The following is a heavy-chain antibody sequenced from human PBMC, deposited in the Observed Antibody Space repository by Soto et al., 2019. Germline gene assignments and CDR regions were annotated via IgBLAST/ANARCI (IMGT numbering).Heavy chain of an antibody. V-gene: IGHV1-46*01. D-gene: IGHD3-22*01. CDR2: INPSGGST. CDR3: ARDGYDSSGYYYRDSNWFDP. J-gene: IGHJ5*02. Sequence: EASVKVSCKASGYTFTSYYMHWVRQAPGQGLEWMGIINPSGGSTSYAQKFQGRVTMTRDTSTSTVYMELSSLRSEDTAVYYCARDGYDSSGYYYRDSNWFDPWGQGTLVTAPQ. CDR1: GYTFTSYY.